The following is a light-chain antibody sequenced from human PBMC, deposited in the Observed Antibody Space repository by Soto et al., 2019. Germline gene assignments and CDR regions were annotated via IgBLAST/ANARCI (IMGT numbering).Light chain of an antibody. J-gene: IGKJ4*01. CDR3: QQYDSWPLT. CDR1: QSVDRN. CDR2: GAS. V-gene: IGKV3D-15*01. Sequence: EIVMTQSPGTLSVSTEEGATLYCRASQSVDRNLAWYQQKPGQAPRLLIYGASTRPTGIPDRFSGSGSGTEFSLTISSLQSEDFAVYYCQQYDSWPLTFGGGTKVEIK.